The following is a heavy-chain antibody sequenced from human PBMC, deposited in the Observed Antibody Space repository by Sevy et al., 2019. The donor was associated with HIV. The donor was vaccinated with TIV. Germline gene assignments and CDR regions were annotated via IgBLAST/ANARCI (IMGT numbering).Heavy chain of an antibody. D-gene: IGHD2-8*01. CDR1: GFTFSPYN. V-gene: IGHV3-21*01. J-gene: IGHJ5*01. CDR2: ISGNSNYI. Sequence: GGSLRLSCAASGFTFSPYNMIWVRQAPGKGLEWVSSISGNSNYIYYANSVKGRFTISRDNANNSLYLQMYSLRAEDTAVYYCARDPPVPRYCTNGACSQGFDSWGQGTLVTVSS. CDR3: ARDPPVPRYCTNGACSQGFDS.